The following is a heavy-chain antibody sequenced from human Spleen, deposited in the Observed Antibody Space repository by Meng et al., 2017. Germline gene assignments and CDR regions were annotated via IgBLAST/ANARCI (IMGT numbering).Heavy chain of an antibody. CDR2: ISYDGSKQ. V-gene: IGHV3-33*05. CDR3: ARDRHSNGWYETVDV. J-gene: IGHJ3*01. Sequence: GESLKISCAASGFTFSGYGMHWVRQAPGKGLEWVSLISYDGSKQYYVDSVKGRFTISRDNSKNTLYLQMNSLRAEDMAVYYCARDRHSNGWYETVDVWGQGTMVTVS. CDR1: GFTFSGYG. D-gene: IGHD6-19*01.